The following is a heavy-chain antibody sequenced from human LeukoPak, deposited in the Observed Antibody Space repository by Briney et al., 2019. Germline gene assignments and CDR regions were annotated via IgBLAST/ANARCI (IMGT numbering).Heavy chain of an antibody. J-gene: IGHJ3*02. CDR3: ARGMITFGGVISYAFDI. Sequence: SVKVSCKASGGTFSSYAISWVRQAPGQGLEWMGGIIPIFGTANYAQKFQGRVTITADESTSTAYMELSSLRSEDTAVYYCARGMITFGGVISYAFDIWGQGTMVTVSS. D-gene: IGHD3-16*02. CDR1: GGTFSSYA. CDR2: IIPIFGTA. V-gene: IGHV1-69*13.